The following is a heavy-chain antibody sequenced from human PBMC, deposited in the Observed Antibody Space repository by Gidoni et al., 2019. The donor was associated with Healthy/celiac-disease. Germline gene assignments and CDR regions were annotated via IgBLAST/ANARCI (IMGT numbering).Heavy chain of an antibody. Sequence: EVQLVESGGGLVQHGGSLKLSCAASGFSFSRSSLPCAPQAAGKGLEWVGRIRSKANSYATEEAASVEGRFTISRDDSKNTAYLQMNSLKTEDTAVYYCTRRVEWGGLAVAGLNYYYYGMDVWGQGTTVTVSS. CDR3: TRRVEWGGLAVAGLNYYYYGMDV. CDR1: GFSFSRSS. CDR2: IRSKANSYAT. V-gene: IGHV3-73*02. J-gene: IGHJ6*02. D-gene: IGHD6-19*01.